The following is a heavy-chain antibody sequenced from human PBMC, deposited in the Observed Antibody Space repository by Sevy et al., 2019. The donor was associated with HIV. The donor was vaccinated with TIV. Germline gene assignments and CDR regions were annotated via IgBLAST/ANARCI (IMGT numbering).Heavy chain of an antibody. V-gene: IGHV3-48*03. CDR3: ARDLPPSATTVPHFDY. D-gene: IGHD4-17*01. J-gene: IGHJ4*02. Sequence: GGSLRLSCTASGFTFSSYEMNWVRQAPGKGLEWVSYISNSGSTINYSDFVKGRFTISRDNAKNSLYLQMNSLRAEDTAVYYCARDLPPSATTVPHFDYWGRGTLVTVSS. CDR1: GFTFSSYE. CDR2: ISNSGSTI.